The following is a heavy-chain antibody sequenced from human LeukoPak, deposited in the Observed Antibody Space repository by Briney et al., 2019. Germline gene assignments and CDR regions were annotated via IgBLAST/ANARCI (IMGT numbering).Heavy chain of an antibody. Sequence: TGGSLRLSCSASGFTFSSYAMHWVRQAPGKGLEYVSAISSNGGSTYYADSVKGRFTISRDNSKNTLYLQMSSLRAEDTAVYYCVKDHTAMVSYFDYWGQGTLVTVSS. CDR1: GFTFSSYA. CDR2: ISSNGGST. D-gene: IGHD5-18*01. CDR3: VKDHTAMVSYFDY. J-gene: IGHJ4*02. V-gene: IGHV3-64D*09.